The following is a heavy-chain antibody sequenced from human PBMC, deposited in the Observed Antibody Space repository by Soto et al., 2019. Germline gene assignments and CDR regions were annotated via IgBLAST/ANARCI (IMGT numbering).Heavy chain of an antibody. CDR2: TSYDGSNK. CDR3: AKDRLAAAGTGSYYYYGMDV. CDR1: GFTFSSYG. D-gene: IGHD6-13*01. J-gene: IGHJ6*02. Sequence: GGFLRLSCAASGFTFSSYGMNWARQAPGKALESVVVTSYDGSNKYYAESVKRRFTISRDNSKNTLYLQMNSLRAEDTAVYYCAKDRLAAAGTGSYYYYGMDVWGQGTTLTVSS. V-gene: IGHV3-30*18.